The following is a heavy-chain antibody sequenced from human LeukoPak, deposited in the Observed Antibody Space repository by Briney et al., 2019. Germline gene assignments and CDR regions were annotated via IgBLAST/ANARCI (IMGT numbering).Heavy chain of an antibody. CDR2: ISGSGGST. J-gene: IGHJ4*02. V-gene: IGHV3-23*01. CDR1: GFTFSSYA. Sequence: GGSLRLSCAASGFTFSSYAMSWVRQAPGKGLEWVSAISGSGGSTYYADSVKGRFTISRDNSKNTLYLQMNSLRAEDTAVYYCAKDREEYSGYATIDYWGQGTLVTASS. D-gene: IGHD5-12*01. CDR3: AKDREEYSGYATIDY.